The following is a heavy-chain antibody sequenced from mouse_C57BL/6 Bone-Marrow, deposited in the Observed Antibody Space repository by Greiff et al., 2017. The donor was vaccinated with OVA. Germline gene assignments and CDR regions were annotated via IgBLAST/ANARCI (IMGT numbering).Heavy chain of an antibody. J-gene: IGHJ1*03. Sequence: EVKLEESGGGLVQPKGSLKLSCAASGFSFNTYAMNWVRQAPGKGLEWVARIRSKSNNYATYYADSVKDRFTISRDDSESMLYLQMNNLKTEDTAMYYCVRQPIYYGYYWYFDVWGTGTTVTVSS. CDR2: IRSKSNNYAT. D-gene: IGHD2-2*01. CDR1: GFSFNTYA. V-gene: IGHV10-1*01. CDR3: VRQPIYYGYYWYFDV.